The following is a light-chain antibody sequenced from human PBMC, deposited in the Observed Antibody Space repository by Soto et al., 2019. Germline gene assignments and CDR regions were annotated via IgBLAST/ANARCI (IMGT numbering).Light chain of an antibody. CDR1: QSVSNKY. V-gene: IGKV3D-20*02. CDR3: QQRYNWPWT. J-gene: IGKJ1*01. Sequence: EIVLTQSPGTLSLSPGERATLSCRASQSVSNKYVAWYQQKPGQAPRVLIYGASSRATGIPPRFSGSGSGTDFTLAISGLEPEDLAVYYCQQRYNWPWTFGQGTKVDIK. CDR2: GAS.